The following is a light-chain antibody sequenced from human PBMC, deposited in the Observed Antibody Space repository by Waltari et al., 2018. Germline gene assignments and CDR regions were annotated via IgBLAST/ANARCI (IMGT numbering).Light chain of an antibody. Sequence: IMLTQSPDTLSLSPGERATLSCRASQSIGTFLVWYQQKPGQAPRLLIHAASTRATGIPDRFSGSGSGTDFSLIISRLEPEDFAVYYCQHYVRLPVTFGQGTKVEIK. J-gene: IGKJ1*01. V-gene: IGKV3-20*01. CDR2: AAS. CDR3: QHYVRLPVT. CDR1: QSIGTF.